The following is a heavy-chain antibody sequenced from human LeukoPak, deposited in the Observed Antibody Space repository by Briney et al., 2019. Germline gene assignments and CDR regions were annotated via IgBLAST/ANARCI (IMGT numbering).Heavy chain of an antibody. CDR1: GFTFSNYA. D-gene: IGHD4/OR15-4a*01. CDR3: AKDRQDYGAH. J-gene: IGHJ4*02. Sequence: GGSLRLSCAAAGFTFSNYAMTWVRQAPGKGLEWVSSISGSGGSTYYADSVKGRFTISRDNSKNTLYLQMYSLRAEDTAVYYCAKDRQDYGAHWGQGALVTVSS. CDR2: ISGSGGST. V-gene: IGHV3-23*01.